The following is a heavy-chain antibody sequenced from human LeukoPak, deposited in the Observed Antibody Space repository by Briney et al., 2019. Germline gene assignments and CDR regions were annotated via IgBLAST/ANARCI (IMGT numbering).Heavy chain of an antibody. D-gene: IGHD2-2*01. CDR1: GYIFTGYY. J-gene: IGHJ5*02. Sequence: GASVTVSCKASGYIFTGYYMHWVRQAPGQGLEWMGWINPNSGGTNYAQKFQGRVTMTRDTSISTAYMELSRLRSDDTAVYYCARDNRVVPAATPRWFDPWGQGTLVTVSS. CDR3: ARDNRVVPAATPRWFDP. V-gene: IGHV1-2*02. CDR2: INPNSGGT.